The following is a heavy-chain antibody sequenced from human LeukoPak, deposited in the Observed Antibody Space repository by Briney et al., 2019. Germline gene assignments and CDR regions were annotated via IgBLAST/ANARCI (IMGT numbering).Heavy chain of an antibody. CDR1: GGSFSGYY. CDR3: ARRHSYYFDY. CDR2: INHSGST. V-gene: IGHV4-34*01. Sequence: SETLSLTCAVYGGSFSGYYWSWIRQPPGKGLEWIGEINHSGSTNYNPSLKSRVTISVDTSKNQFSLKLSSVTAADTAVYYCARRHSYYFDYWGQGTLVTVSS. J-gene: IGHJ4*02.